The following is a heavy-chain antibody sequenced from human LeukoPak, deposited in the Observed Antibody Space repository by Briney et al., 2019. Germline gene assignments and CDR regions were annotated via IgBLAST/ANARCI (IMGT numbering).Heavy chain of an antibody. CDR3: AKDAPQGSGWI. J-gene: IGHJ3*02. D-gene: IGHD6-19*01. V-gene: IGHV3-43*01. Sequence: GGSLRLSCAASGFTFNTYSMNWVRQAPGKGLEWVSLISWDGGSTYYADSVKGRFTISRDNSKNSLYLQMNSLRTEDTALYYCAKDAPQGSGWIWGQGTMVTVSS. CDR1: GFTFNTYS. CDR2: ISWDGGST.